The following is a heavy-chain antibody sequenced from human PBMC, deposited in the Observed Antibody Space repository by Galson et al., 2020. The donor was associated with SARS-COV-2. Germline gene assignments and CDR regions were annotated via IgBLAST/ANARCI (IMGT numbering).Heavy chain of an antibody. CDR1: GGSISTSSDY. J-gene: IGHJ6*03. Sequence: SATLSLTCTVSGGSISTSSDYWGWIRQPPGKGLEWIATISYSGSTYYNPSLKSRVMISVDKSKNQFSLKMDSVTAADTAVYYCARRKYYNYYMDVWGKGTTVTISS. CDR2: ISYSGST. CDR3: ARRKYYNYYMDV. V-gene: IGHV4-39*01.